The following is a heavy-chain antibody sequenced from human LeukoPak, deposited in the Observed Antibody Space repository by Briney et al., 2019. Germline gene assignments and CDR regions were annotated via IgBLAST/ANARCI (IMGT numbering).Heavy chain of an antibody. D-gene: IGHD1-26*01. CDR2: ISSSGSTI. J-gene: IGHJ6*02. V-gene: IGHV3-48*03. CDR1: GFTFSSYE. CDR3: ARDWDDIVGATTRYYYGMDV. Sequence: PGVSRRLSCAASGFTFSSYEMNWVRQAPGKGREWVSYISSSGSTIFYADSVKGRFTISRDNAKNPLYLQMNSLRAEDTAVYYCARDWDDIVGATTRYYYGMDVWGQGTTVTVSS.